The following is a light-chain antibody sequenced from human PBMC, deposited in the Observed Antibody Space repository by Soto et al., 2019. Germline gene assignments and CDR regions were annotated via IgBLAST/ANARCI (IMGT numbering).Light chain of an antibody. CDR2: DVS. V-gene: IGLV2-14*01. Sequence: QSALTQPASVSGSPGPSITISCTGTSSDVGGYNYVSWYQQHPGKAPKLMIYDVSNRPSGVSNRFSGSKSGNTASLTISGLQAEDEADYYCSSYTSSYVVFGGGTKVTVL. J-gene: IGLJ2*01. CDR3: SSYTSSYVV. CDR1: SSDVGGYNY.